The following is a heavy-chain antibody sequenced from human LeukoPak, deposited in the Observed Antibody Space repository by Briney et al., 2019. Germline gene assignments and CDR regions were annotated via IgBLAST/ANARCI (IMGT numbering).Heavy chain of an antibody. V-gene: IGHV3-11*04. CDR3: ARDCGSGWYRPFGY. D-gene: IGHD6-19*01. CDR1: GFTFSDYY. Sequence: PGGSLRLSCAASGFTFSDYYMSWIRQAPGKGLEWVSYISSSGSTIYYADSVKGRFTISRDNAKNSLYLQMNSLRAEGTAVYYCARDCGSGWYRPFGYWGQGTLVTVSS. CDR2: ISSSGSTI. J-gene: IGHJ4*02.